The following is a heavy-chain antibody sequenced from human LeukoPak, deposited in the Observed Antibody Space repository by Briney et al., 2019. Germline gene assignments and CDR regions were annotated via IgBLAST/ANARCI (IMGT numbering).Heavy chain of an antibody. D-gene: IGHD4-17*01. J-gene: IGHJ4*02. CDR1: GGSISSGDYS. CDR3: ARQTPNGDYFFDY. V-gene: IGHV4-30-2*01. Sequence: SQTLSLTCAVSGGSISSGDYSCSGIRQPPGKGLEWIGYIFHTGIYDNPSLKSRVTISVDTSKNQFSRELTSVTAADTALYYCARQTPNGDYFFDYWGQGTLVTVSS. CDR2: IFHTGI.